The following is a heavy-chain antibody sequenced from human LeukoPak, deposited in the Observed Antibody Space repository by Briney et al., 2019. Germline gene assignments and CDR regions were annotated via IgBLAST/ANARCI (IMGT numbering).Heavy chain of an antibody. CDR1: GFTVSSNY. D-gene: IGHD4-23*01. CDR2: ISSSGSTI. CDR3: AKGPNSPHLDY. V-gene: IGHV3-11*04. J-gene: IGHJ4*02. Sequence: GGSLRLSCAASGFTVSSNYMSWVRQAPGKGLEWVSYISSSGSTIYYADSVKGRFTISRDNAKNSLYLQMNSLRAEDTAVYYCAKGPNSPHLDYWGQGTLVTVSS.